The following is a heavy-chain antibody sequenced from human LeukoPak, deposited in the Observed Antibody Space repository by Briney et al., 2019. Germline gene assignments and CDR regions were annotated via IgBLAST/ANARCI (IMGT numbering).Heavy chain of an antibody. CDR1: GFTFSSYW. D-gene: IGHD5-18*01. Sequence: GGSLRLSCAASGFTFSSYWMSWVRQAPGKGLEWVANIKQDGSEKYYVDSVKGRFTISRDNAKNSLYLQMNSLRAEDTAVYYCARYQLWFIYYGMDVWGQGTTVTVSS. J-gene: IGHJ6*02. CDR2: IKQDGSEK. CDR3: ARYQLWFIYYGMDV. V-gene: IGHV3-7*01.